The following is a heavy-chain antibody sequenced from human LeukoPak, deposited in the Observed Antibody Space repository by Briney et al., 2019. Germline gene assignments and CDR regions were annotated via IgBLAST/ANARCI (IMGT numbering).Heavy chain of an antibody. V-gene: IGHV4-59*01. CDR2: IYYSGST. D-gene: IGHD2-2*01. J-gene: IGHJ5*02. CDR1: GGSISSYY. Sequence: PSETLSLTCTVSGGSISSYYWSWIRQPPGKGLEWIGYIYYSGSTNYNPSLKSRVTISVDTSKNQFSLKLTSVTAADTAVYYCARVVGDQVEPAAFNWFDPWGQGTLVTVSS. CDR3: ARVVGDQVEPAAFNWFDP.